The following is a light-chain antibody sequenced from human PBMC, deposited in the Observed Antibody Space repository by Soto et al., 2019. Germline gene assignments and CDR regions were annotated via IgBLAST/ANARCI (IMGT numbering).Light chain of an antibody. V-gene: IGKV1-5*01. CDR3: QQYNSYSWT. J-gene: IGKJ1*01. CDR2: DAS. CDR1: QSISSW. Sequence: DIQMTQSPSTLSASVGDRVTITCRASQSISSWLAWYQQKPGKAPKLLIYDASSLGSGVPSRFSGSGSGTKFTLTLSSLQPDDFATYYCQQYNSYSWTFGQGTKVEIK.